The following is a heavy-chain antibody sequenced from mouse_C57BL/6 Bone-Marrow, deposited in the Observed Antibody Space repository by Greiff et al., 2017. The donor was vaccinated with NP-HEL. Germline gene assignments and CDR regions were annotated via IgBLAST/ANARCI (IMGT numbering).Heavy chain of an antibody. J-gene: IGHJ2*01. D-gene: IGHD4-1*01. CDR2: INPNNGGT. Sequence: EVQLQQSGPELVKPGASVKMSCKASGYTFTDYNMHWVKQSHGKSLEWIGYINPNNGGTSYNQKFKGKATLTVNKSSSTAYMELRSLTSEDSAVYYCARGKANWYYFDYWGQGTTLTVSS. CDR1: GYTFTDYN. CDR3: ARGKANWYYFDY. V-gene: IGHV1-22*01.